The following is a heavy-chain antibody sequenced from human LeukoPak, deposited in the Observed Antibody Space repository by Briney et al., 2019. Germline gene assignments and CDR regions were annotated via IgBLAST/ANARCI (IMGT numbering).Heavy chain of an antibody. CDR1: GFTFNSFV. J-gene: IGHJ5*02. CDR3: AKDPRRAILWFGESDHTSWFDR. CDR2: ISYDGSNK. D-gene: IGHD3-10*01. Sequence: GRSLRLSCAASGFTFNSFVMHWVRQAPGKGLEWVAVISYDGSNKYSADSVKGRFTISRDNSKNTLYLQMNSLRAEDTAVYYCAKDPRRAILWFGESDHTSWFDRWGQGTLVTVSS. V-gene: IGHV3-30*18.